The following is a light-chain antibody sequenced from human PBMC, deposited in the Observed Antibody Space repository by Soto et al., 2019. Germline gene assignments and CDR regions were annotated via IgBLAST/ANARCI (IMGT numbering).Light chain of an antibody. J-gene: IGLJ2*01. Sequence: QPVLTQPASVSGSPGQSITISCTGTSSDVGGYNFVSWYQQHPGKAPKLMIYEVNKRPSGVPDRFSGSKSGNTASLTVSGLQAEDEADYYCSSYAGSNAVVFGGGTKLTVL. CDR3: SSYAGSNAVV. CDR2: EVN. CDR1: SSDVGGYNF. V-gene: IGLV2-8*01.